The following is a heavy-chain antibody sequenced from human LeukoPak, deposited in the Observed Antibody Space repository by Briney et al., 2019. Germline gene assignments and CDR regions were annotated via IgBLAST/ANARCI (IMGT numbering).Heavy chain of an antibody. V-gene: IGHV3-23*01. J-gene: IGHJ4*02. CDR3: AKAHGYSSGWYYFDY. CDR1: GFTFSSYA. CDR2: IIGSGGST. Sequence: GGSLRLSCAASGFTFSSYAMSWLRQSPGKGLEWVSAIIGSGGSTYYTDSVKGRFTISRDNYKTTLNLQMNSLKAEDTAVYYCAKAHGYSSGWYYFDYWGQGTLVTVSS. D-gene: IGHD6-19*01.